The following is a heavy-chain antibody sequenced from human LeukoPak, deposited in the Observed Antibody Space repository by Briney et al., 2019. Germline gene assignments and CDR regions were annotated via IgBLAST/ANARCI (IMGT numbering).Heavy chain of an antibody. CDR3: ARYITMVRGVTDWFDP. CDR2: IYWDDDK. Sequence: SGPTLVKPTQTLTLTCTFSGFSISTSGVGVGWIRQPPGKALEWLALIYWDDDKRYSPSLKSRLTITKDTSKNQVVLTMTNMDPVDTATYYCARYITMVRGVTDWFDPWGQGTLVTVSS. V-gene: IGHV2-5*02. CDR1: GFSISTSGVG. D-gene: IGHD3-10*01. J-gene: IGHJ5*02.